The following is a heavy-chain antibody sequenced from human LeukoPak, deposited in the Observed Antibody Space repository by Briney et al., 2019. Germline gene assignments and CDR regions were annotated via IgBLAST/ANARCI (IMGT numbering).Heavy chain of an antibody. CDR1: GGSISSGSYY. D-gene: IGHD6-19*01. CDR3: ARDGAVAGGL. J-gene: IGHJ4*02. CDR2: IYTSGST. V-gene: IGHV4-61*02. Sequence: PSETLSLTCTVSGGSISSGSYYWSWIRQPARKGLEWIGRIYTSGSTNYSPSLKSRVTISVDTSKNQFSLKLNSVTAADTAVYYCARDGAVAGGLWGQGTLVTVSS.